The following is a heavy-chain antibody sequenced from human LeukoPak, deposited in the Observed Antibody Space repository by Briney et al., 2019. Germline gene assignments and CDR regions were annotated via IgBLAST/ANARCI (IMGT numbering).Heavy chain of an antibody. V-gene: IGHV1-3*02. CDR2: SNAGNGKT. D-gene: IGHD6-13*01. CDR3: ARGYSSSWFDS. J-gene: IGHJ5*01. CDR1: GYTLTHFV. Sequence: AAVKVSCKASGYTLTHFVIYWVGQAPGQRLEWMGWSNAGNGKTEYSREFQGRVTITKDTSANTAYMELISLRSEDTAVHYCARGYSSSWFDSWGQGTLVTVSS.